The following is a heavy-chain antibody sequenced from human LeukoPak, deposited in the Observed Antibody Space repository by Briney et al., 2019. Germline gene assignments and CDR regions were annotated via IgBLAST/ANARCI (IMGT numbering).Heavy chain of an antibody. CDR3: ARQHDSYFYHSVDV. CDR2: LYHSDSV. CDR1: GYSVNNGYY. V-gene: IGHV4-38-2*01. Sequence: SETLSLTCAVSGYSVNNGYYWVWIRQPPGKGLEWIGSLYHSDSVYYNTALQSRVSMTVDTSKNQFSLKLSFVTAADTALYYCARQHDSYFYHSVDVWGSGTTVTVSS. J-gene: IGHJ6*03.